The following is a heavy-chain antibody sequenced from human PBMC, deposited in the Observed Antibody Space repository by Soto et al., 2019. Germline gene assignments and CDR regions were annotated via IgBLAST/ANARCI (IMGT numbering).Heavy chain of an antibody. CDR1: GYTFTEYG. J-gene: IGHJ4*02. CDR2: ISPYNGRT. Sequence: QVQLVQSGAEVKQPAASVRVSCKTSGYTFTEYGTSWVRQAPGQGLEWMGWISPYNGRTNYVQKFHDRVTMTADTSSSTVYMDLRTLKSDDTAIYFCARADYGDSKIYYFDHWGQGTLVTVSS. CDR3: ARADYGDSKIYYFDH. V-gene: IGHV1-18*04. D-gene: IGHD4-17*01.